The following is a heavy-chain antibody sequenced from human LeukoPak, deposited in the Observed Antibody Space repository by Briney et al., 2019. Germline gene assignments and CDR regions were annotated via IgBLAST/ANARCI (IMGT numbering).Heavy chain of an antibody. J-gene: IGHJ5*02. Sequence: RSGGSLRLSCAASGFTFSSYAMSWVRQAPGKGLEWVSAISGSGGSTYYADSVKGRFTISRDNSKNTLYLQMNSLRAEDTAVYYCAKDPNVSGDFETWFDPWGQGTLVTVPS. V-gene: IGHV3-23*01. D-gene: IGHD2-21*01. CDR3: AKDPNVSGDFETWFDP. CDR1: GFTFSSYA. CDR2: ISGSGGST.